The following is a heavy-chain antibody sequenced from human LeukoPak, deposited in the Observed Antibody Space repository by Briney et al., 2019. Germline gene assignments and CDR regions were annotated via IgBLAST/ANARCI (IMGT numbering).Heavy chain of an antibody. CDR2: IYYSGST. Sequence: SETLSLTCTVSGGSISSYYWSWIRQPPGKGLEWIGYIYYSGSTNYNPSLKSRVTISVDTSKNQFSLKLSSVTAADTAVYYCARAWGPATVTSDWYFDLWGRGTLVTVSS. D-gene: IGHD4-17*01. V-gene: IGHV4-59*01. J-gene: IGHJ2*01. CDR3: ARAWGPATVTSDWYFDL. CDR1: GGSISSYY.